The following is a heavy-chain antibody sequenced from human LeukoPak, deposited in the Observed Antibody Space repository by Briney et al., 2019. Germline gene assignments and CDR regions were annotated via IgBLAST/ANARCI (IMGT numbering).Heavy chain of an antibody. Sequence: GGSLRLSCAASGFTLSSYWMHWVRQAPGKGLVWVSRINSDGSSTSYADSVKGRFTISRDNAKNTLYLQMNSLRAEDTAVYYCARNQWLVIFPFDYWGQGTLVTVSS. CDR1: GFTLSSYW. CDR2: INSDGSST. V-gene: IGHV3-74*01. J-gene: IGHJ4*02. D-gene: IGHD6-19*01. CDR3: ARNQWLVIFPFDY.